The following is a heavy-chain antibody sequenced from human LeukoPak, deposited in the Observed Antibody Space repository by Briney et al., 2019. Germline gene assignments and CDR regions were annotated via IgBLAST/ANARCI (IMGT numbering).Heavy chain of an antibody. V-gene: IGHV4-59*01. CDR2: IYYSGST. J-gene: IGHJ4*02. CDR3: ARALAVAGRFYFDY. D-gene: IGHD6-19*01. Sequence: SETLSLTCTVSGGSISSYYWSWIRQPPGKGLEWIGYIYYSGSTNYNPSLKSRVTISVDTSKNQSSLKLSSVTAADTAVYYCARALAVAGRFYFDYWGQGTLVTVSS. CDR1: GGSISSYY.